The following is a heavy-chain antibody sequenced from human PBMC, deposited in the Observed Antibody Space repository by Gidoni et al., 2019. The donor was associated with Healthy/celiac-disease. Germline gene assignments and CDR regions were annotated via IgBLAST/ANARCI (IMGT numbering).Heavy chain of an antibody. CDR2: INHSGST. D-gene: IGHD6-13*01. CDR1: GGSFSGYY. Sequence: QVQLQRCGAGLLKPSETLSLTAAVYGGSFSGYYWSWIRQPPGKGLEWIGEINHSGSTNSNPSLKSRVTISVDTSKNQFSLKLSSVTAADTAVYYCARKSRRIAAAGNWFDPWGQGTLVTVSS. V-gene: IGHV4-34*01. CDR3: ARKSRRIAAAGNWFDP. J-gene: IGHJ5*02.